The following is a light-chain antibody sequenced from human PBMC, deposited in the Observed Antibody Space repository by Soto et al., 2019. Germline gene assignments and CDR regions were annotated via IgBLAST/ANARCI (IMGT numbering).Light chain of an antibody. CDR2: GAS. Sequence: EIVLTQSPGTLSLSPVERATLSCRASQSVTSTYLAWYQQKPGQPPRLLIYGASSRATGIPDRFSGSGSVTDFTLTISRLAPEDFAVYYCQQYGSSPLTFGQGTKVEIK. CDR3: QQYGSSPLT. CDR1: QSVTSTY. J-gene: IGKJ1*01. V-gene: IGKV3-20*01.